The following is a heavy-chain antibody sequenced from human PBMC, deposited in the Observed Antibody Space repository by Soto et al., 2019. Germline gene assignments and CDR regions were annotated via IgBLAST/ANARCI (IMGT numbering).Heavy chain of an antibody. Sequence: QVQLQQWGAGPLRPLETLSLTCGVSGGSFSGYYWAWIRQSPGKGLEWIGEINDRGSINYNPSLKSRVSISVDTSKNHYSLNLRSVTAADTAVYYCARESHDILPRPPWVWYFDLWGRGTLVTVSS. CDR1: GGSFSGYY. D-gene: IGHD3-9*01. CDR2: INDRGSI. CDR3: ARESHDILPRPPWVWYFDL. J-gene: IGHJ2*01. V-gene: IGHV4-34*01.